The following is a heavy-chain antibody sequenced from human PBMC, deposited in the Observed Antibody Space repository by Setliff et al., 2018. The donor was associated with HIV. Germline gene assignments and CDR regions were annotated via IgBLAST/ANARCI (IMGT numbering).Heavy chain of an antibody. D-gene: IGHD2-2*01. Sequence: GGSLILSCAASGFTFDYHVMYWVRQAPGKGLEWVSTISWDSDFIAYADSVKGRFTVARDNANNSLYLQMNSLRAEDTAVYYCARVRCGSTDCHWGPGTLVTVSS. J-gene: IGHJ4*02. V-gene: IGHV3-9*01. CDR1: GFTFDYHV. CDR3: ARVRCGSTDCH. CDR2: ISWDSDFI.